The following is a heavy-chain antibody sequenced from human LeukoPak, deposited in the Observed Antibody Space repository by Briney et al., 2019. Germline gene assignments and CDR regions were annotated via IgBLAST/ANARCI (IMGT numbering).Heavy chain of an antibody. J-gene: IGHJ4*02. D-gene: IGHD1-26*01. V-gene: IGHV3-66*01. CDR3: ARGKSGIYTRPFDY. Sequence: PGGPLRPSCAASGFSVSDTSMTWVRQAPGKGLEWVSLLYSGGSTHYADSVKGRFTISRDKSKNMLSLQMNSLRAEDTAVYYCARGKSGIYTRPFDYWGQGTLVTVSS. CDR1: GFSVSDTS. CDR2: LYSGGST.